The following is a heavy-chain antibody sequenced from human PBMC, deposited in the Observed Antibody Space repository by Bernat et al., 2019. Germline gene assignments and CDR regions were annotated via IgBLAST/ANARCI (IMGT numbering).Heavy chain of an antibody. D-gene: IGHD1-1*01. CDR1: GFTFSSYG. CDR2: IRYDGSNK. CDR3: AKDAEPNYYFDY. Sequence: QVQLVESGGGVVQPGGSLRLSCAASGFTFSSYGMHWVRQAPGKGLEWVAFIRYDGSNKYYADSVKGRFTISRDNSKNTLYLQMNSLRAEDTAVYYCAKDAEPNYYFDYWGQGTLVTVSS. J-gene: IGHJ4*02. V-gene: IGHV3-30*02.